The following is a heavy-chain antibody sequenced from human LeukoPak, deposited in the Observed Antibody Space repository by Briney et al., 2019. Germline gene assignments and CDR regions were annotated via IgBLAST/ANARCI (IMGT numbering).Heavy chain of an antibody. J-gene: IGHJ4*02. Sequence: GGSLRLSCAASGFTFSSYSMNWVRQAPGKGLEWVSSISSSSSYIYYADSVKGRFTISRDNAKNSRYLQTNSLRAEDTAVYYCARDGGSGRPFDYWGQGTLVTVSS. CDR1: GFTFSSYS. CDR2: ISSSSSYI. V-gene: IGHV3-21*01. D-gene: IGHD3-10*01. CDR3: ARDGGSGRPFDY.